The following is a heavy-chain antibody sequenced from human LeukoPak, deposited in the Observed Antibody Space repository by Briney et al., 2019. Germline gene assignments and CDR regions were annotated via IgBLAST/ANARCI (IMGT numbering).Heavy chain of an antibody. D-gene: IGHD3-3*01. CDR3: ANFFGVVIAFDY. CDR2: IRYDGSNK. V-gene: IGHV3-30*02. J-gene: IGHJ4*02. Sequence: GGSLRLSCAASGFTFSSYGMHWVRQAPGKGLEWVAFIRYDGSNKYYADSVKGRFTISRDNSKNTLYLQMNSLRAEDTAVYYCANFFGVVIAFDYWGQGTLVTVSS. CDR1: GFTFSSYG.